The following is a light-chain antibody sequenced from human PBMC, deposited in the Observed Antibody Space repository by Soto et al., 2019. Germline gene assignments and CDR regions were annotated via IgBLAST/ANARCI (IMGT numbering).Light chain of an antibody. J-gene: IGKJ1*01. CDR2: KAS. CDR1: QTISSW. V-gene: IGKV1-5*03. Sequence: DIQMTQSPSTLSGSVGDRVTITCRASQTISSWLAWYQQKPGKAPKLLIYKASTLKSGVPSRFSGSGSGTEFTLTISSLQPDDVASYYCQKYNVYSWKFGQGPKVDIK. CDR3: QKYNVYSWK.